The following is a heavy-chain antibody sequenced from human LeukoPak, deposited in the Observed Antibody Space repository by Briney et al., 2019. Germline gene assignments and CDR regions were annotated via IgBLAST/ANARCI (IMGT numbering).Heavy chain of an antibody. D-gene: IGHD3-3*01. J-gene: IGHJ6*04. CDR1: GFTFSDYY. V-gene: IGHV3-7*01. CDR3: ARAFDQTFTIFADLDV. Sequence: GGSLRLSCAASGFTFSDYYMSWIRQAPGKGLEWAANIKQDGSEKYYVDSVKGRFTISRDNAKNSLYLQMNSLRAEDTAVYYCARAFDQTFTIFADLDVWGKGTTVTVSS. CDR2: IKQDGSEK.